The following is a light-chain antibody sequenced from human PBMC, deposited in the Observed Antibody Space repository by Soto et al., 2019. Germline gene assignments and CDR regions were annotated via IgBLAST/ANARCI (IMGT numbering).Light chain of an antibody. Sequence: EVVMTQSPATLSVSPGERATLSCRASQTVRDNLGWYQQKPGQPPRLLIYGATTRATGIPARFSGSGSGTDFTLTISRLEPEDFAVYYCQQYGSSLTFGGGTKVDIK. CDR1: QTVRDN. J-gene: IGKJ4*01. V-gene: IGKV3D-15*01. CDR3: QQYGSSLT. CDR2: GAT.